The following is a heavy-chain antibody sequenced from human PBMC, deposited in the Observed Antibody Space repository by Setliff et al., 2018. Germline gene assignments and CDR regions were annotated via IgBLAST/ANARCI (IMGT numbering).Heavy chain of an antibody. V-gene: IGHV3-7*01. D-gene: IGHD3-16*01. Sequence: GGSLRLSCAASGFTFSSFWMAWVRQSPGRGLEWVANINQDGSGKFYVDSVKGRFTISRDNAKNTLYLQMNSLRGEDTAVYFCACLDWGENFFNVDVWGKGTTVTVSS. CDR3: ACLDWGENFFNVDV. CDR1: GFTFSSFW. CDR2: INQDGSGK. J-gene: IGHJ6*04.